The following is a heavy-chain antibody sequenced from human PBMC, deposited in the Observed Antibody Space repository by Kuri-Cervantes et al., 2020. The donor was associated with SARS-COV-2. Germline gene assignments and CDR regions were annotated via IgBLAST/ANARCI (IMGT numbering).Heavy chain of an antibody. V-gene: IGHV1-18*01. D-gene: IGHD1-1*01. J-gene: IGHJ6*02. CDR3: ARDYRTTGTTDGWTEYYGMDV. CDR2: INAGNGNT. CDR1: GYTFPSYG. Sequence: ASVTVSCRASGYTFPSYGISGVRQAPGQGLEWMGWINAGNGNTKYSQKFQGRVTITRDTSASTAYMELRSLRSDDTAVYYCARDYRTTGTTDGWTEYYGMDVWGQGTTVTVSS.